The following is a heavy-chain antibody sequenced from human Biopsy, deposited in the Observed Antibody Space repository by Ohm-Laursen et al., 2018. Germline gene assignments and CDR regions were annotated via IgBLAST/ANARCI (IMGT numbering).Heavy chain of an antibody. V-gene: IGHV4-59*02. Sequence: TLSLTCTVSGDSVTKYYWSWIRQPPGKGLEWIGHIYYSVMTNYNPSLQSRVSISVDTSRNQVSLTLSSVTAADTAVYYCARDSGILNYGNFKYYHYYGMDVWGQGTKVSV. CDR2: IYYSVMT. J-gene: IGHJ6*02. CDR1: GDSVTKYY. CDR3: ARDSGILNYGNFKYYHYYGMDV. D-gene: IGHD4-11*01.